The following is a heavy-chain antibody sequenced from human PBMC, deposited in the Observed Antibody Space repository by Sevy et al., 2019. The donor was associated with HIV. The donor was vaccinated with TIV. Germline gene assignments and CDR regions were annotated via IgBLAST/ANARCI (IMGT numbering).Heavy chain of an antibody. CDR1: GFTFSSYA. V-gene: IGHV3-30-3*01. Sequence: GGSLRLSCAASGFTFSSYAMHWVRQAPGKGLEWVAVISYDGSNKYYADSVKGRFTISRDNSKNTLYLQMNSLRAEDTAVYDWAGNVDTATYFDYWGQGTLVTVSS. D-gene: IGHD5-18*01. CDR2: ISYDGSNK. CDR3: AGNVDTATYFDY. J-gene: IGHJ4*02.